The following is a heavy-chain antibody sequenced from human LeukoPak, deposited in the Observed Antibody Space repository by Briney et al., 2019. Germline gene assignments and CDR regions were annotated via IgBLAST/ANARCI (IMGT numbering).Heavy chain of an antibody. D-gene: IGHD3-22*01. Sequence: QTGGSLRLSCVASGFTFSSFGMHWVRQAPGKGLEWVAFIRYDGSNKYYADSVKGRFTISRDNSKNTLYLQMNSLRAEDTAVYYCARDLDGDSSGYYSWGQGTLVTVSS. CDR2: IRYDGSNK. CDR3: ARDLDGDSSGYYS. J-gene: IGHJ4*02. V-gene: IGHV3-30*02. CDR1: GFTFSSFG.